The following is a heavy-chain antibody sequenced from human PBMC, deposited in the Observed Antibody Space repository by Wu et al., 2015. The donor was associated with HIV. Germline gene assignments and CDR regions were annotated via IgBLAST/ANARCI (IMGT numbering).Heavy chain of an antibody. V-gene: IGHV1-24*01. CDR2: IIPIFGTA. Sequence: QVHLQQSGAEMKKPGASVKVSCKVSGYSLNKLSIHWVRQAPGKGLEWMGGIIPIFGTANYAQKFQGRVTMTEDTSTDTAYMELSSLRSEDTAVYYCATEVTPLVVYFQHWGQGHPGHRLL. J-gene: IGHJ1*01. CDR3: ATEVTPLVVYFQH. CDR1: GYSLNKLS. D-gene: IGHD2-8*02.